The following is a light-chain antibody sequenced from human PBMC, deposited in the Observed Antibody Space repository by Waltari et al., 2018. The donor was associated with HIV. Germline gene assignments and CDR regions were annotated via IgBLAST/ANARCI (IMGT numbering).Light chain of an antibody. V-gene: IGKV3-11*01. CDR2: DAS. J-gene: IGKJ4*01. Sequence: EIVLTQSPATLSLSPGARATLSCRASQSVSSYLAWYQQKPGQAPRLLIYDASNRATGIPARFSGSGSGTEFTLTISSLEPEDVGFYYCQHRSSWPPLTFGGGTKVEIK. CDR1: QSVSSY. CDR3: QHRSSWPPLT.